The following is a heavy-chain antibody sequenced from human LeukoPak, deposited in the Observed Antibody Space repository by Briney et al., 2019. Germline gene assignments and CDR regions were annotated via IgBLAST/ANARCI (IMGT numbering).Heavy chain of an antibody. CDR1: GGSISSSSYY. CDR2: IYYSGST. Sequence: SETLSLTCTVSGGSISSSSYYWGWIRQPPGKGLEWIGSIYYSGSTYYNPSLKSRVTISVDTSKNQFSLKLSSVTAADTAVYYCARQPEGDGLAAAGVDYWGQGTLVTVSS. J-gene: IGHJ4*02. D-gene: IGHD6-13*01. CDR3: ARQPEGDGLAAAGVDY. V-gene: IGHV4-39*01.